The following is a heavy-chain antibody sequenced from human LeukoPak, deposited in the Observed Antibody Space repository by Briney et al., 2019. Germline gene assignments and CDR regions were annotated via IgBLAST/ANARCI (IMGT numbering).Heavy chain of an antibody. J-gene: IGHJ4*02. CDR1: GGTFSSYA. CDR3: ARDRGSTAMVDVNYFDY. V-gene: IGHV1-69*01. D-gene: IGHD5-18*01. CDR2: IIPIFGTA. Sequence: SVKVSCKASGGTFSSYAISWVRQAPGQGLEWMGGIIPIFGTANYAQKFQGRVTITADESTSTAYMELSSLRSEDTAVYYCARDRGSTAMVDVNYFDYWGQGTLVTVSS.